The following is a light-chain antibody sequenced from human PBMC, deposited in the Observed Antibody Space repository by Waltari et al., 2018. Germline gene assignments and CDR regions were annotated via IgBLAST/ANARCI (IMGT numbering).Light chain of an antibody. CDR2: AAS. Sequence: IQMTQSPSSLSASVGDRVTSTCRASQGMRNDLGWYQQKPGKAPKVLIYAASSVQSGVPSRFSGSGSGTEFTLTISSLQPDDFATYYCQQYNSVLWTFGQGTKVEIK. CDR3: QQYNSVLWT. CDR1: QGMRND. V-gene: IGKV1-17*01. J-gene: IGKJ1*01.